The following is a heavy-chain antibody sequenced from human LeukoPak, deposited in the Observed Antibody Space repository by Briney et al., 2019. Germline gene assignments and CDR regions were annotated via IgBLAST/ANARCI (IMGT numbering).Heavy chain of an antibody. D-gene: IGHD6-19*01. CDR2: ISWNSGST. J-gene: IGHJ4*02. Sequence: GGSLRLSCAASGFTFDDYAMHWVRQAPGKGLEWVSGISWNSGSTYYADSVKGRFTISRDNSKNTLYLQMNSLRAEDTAAYYCAKDIEQWLSVGGYWGQGTLVTVSS. V-gene: IGHV3-23*01. CDR1: GFTFDDYA. CDR3: AKDIEQWLSVGGY.